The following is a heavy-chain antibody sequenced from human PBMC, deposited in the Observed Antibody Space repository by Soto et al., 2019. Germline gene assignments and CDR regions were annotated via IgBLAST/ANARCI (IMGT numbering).Heavy chain of an antibody. J-gene: IGHJ6*02. V-gene: IGHV1-3*01. CDR3: ARDLNLIYYYYGMDV. CDR2: INAGNGNT. Sequence: QVPLVQSGAEVKKPGASVKVSCKASGYTFTSYAMHWVRQAPGQRLEWMGWINAGNGNTKYSQKFQGRVTITRDTSASTAYMELSSLRSEDTAVYYCARDLNLIYYYYGMDVWGQGTTVTVSS. CDR1: GYTFTSYA. D-gene: IGHD1-20*01.